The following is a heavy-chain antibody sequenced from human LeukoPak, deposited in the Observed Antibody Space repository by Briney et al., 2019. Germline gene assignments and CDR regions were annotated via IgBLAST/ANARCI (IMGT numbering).Heavy chain of an antibody. D-gene: IGHD2-15*01. Sequence: PGGSLRLSCAASGFTFSDYHMRWIRQAPGKGLEWISYISNTGSTIYYADSVKGRFTISRDNAKNSVYLQMNSLRAEDTAVYYCAREGLPGGSCDYWGQGALVIVSS. CDR2: ISNTGSTI. V-gene: IGHV3-11*01. CDR3: AREGLPGGSCDY. J-gene: IGHJ4*02. CDR1: GFTFSDYH.